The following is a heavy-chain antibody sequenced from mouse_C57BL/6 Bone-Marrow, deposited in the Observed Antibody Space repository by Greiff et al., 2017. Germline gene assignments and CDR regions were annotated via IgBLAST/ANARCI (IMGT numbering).Heavy chain of an antibody. CDR1: GYTFTSYG. D-gene: IGHD1-1*01. CDR2: IYPRSGNT. CDR3: ARWRGYYYGRGDY. J-gene: IGHJ2*01. V-gene: IGHV1-81*01. Sequence: VKLMESGAELARPGASVKLSCKASGYTFTSYGISWVKQRTGQGLEWIGEIYPRSGNTYYNEKFKGKATLTADKSSSTAYMELRSLTSEDSAVYFCARWRGYYYGRGDYWGQGTTLTVSS.